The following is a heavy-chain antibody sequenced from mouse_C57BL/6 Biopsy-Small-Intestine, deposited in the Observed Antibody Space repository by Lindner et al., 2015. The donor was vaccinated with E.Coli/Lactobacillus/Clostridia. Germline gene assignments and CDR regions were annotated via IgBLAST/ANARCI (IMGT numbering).Heavy chain of an antibody. D-gene: IGHD2-3*01. CDR2: IRSKSNNYAT. Sequence: VQLQESGGGLVQPKGSLKLSCAASGFSFNTYAMNWVRQAPGKGLEWVARIRSKSNNYATYYADSVKDRFTISRDDSESMLYLQMNNLKTEDTAMYYCVSNDGYYFDYWGQGTTLTVSS. J-gene: IGHJ2*01. CDR3: VSNDGYYFDY. CDR1: GFSFNTYA. V-gene: IGHV10-1*01.